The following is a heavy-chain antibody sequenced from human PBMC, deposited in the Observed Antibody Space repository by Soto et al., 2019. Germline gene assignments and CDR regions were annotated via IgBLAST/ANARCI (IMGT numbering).Heavy chain of an antibody. D-gene: IGHD3-3*01. CDR3: TRARFEVSPD. CDR2: IKSKTAGGTT. V-gene: IGHV3-15*01. CDR1: GFIFSSAL. J-gene: IGHJ4*02. Sequence: GVSRRLSCSPSGFIFSSALVNWFRQAPGKGLEWVGRIKSKTAGGTTDYAAPAKGRFTISRDDSKNTLYLHMNSLKTEYTAVYYCTRARFEVSPDWGMGTRVSVCS.